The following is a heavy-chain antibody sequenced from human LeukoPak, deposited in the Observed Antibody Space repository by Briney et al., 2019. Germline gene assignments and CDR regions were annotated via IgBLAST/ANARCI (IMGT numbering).Heavy chain of an antibody. J-gene: IGHJ5*02. CDR3: ARVIGLMVYAFGWFDP. Sequence: SETLSLTCAVSGGSVSSGTYYWSWIRQPPGTGLEWIGFIYYSGSTNYNPSLKSRVTISVDTSKNQFSLKLSSVTAADTAVYYCARVIGLMVYAFGWFDPWGQGTLVTVSS. D-gene: IGHD2-8*01. V-gene: IGHV4-61*01. CDR1: GGSVSSGTYY. CDR2: IYYSGST.